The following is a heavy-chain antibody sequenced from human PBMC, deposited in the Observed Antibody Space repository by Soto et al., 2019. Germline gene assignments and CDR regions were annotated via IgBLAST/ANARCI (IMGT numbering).Heavy chain of an antibody. CDR3: ARDHTVTTFPIGWFDP. D-gene: IGHD4-17*01. V-gene: IGHV1-69*08. Sequence: QVQLVQSGAEVKKPGSSVKVSCKASGGTFSSYTISWVRQAPGQGLEWMGRIIPILGIANYAQKFQGRVTITADESTSTAYMELSSLRSEDTAVYYCARDHTVTTFPIGWFDPWGQGTLVTVSS. CDR1: GGTFSSYT. CDR2: IIPILGIA. J-gene: IGHJ5*02.